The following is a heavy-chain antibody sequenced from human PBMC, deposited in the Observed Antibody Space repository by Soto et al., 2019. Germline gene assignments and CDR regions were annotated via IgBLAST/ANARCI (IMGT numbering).Heavy chain of an antibody. CDR2: IYYSGST. J-gene: IGHJ6*02. Sequence: SETLSLTCSISGGSISGYYWSWIRQPPGKGLEWIGYIYYSGSTNYNPSLKSRVTISVDTSKNQFSLKLSSVTAADTAVYYCARHKPPMVRDPGAYYYYYGMDVWGQGTTVPVSS. CDR3: ARHKPPMVRDPGAYYYYYGMDV. D-gene: IGHD3-10*01. CDR1: GGSISGYY. V-gene: IGHV4-59*08.